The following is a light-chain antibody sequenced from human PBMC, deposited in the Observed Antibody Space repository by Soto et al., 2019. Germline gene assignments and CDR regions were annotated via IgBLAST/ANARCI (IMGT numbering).Light chain of an antibody. CDR3: QPSYSTPKT. Sequence: DIQMTQSPASVSASVGDRFTVTCRASQNILKYLNWYQQKPGKAPNLLISAASNLQSGVPSRFSGSGSGTDFTLTISSLQPEDFATYYCQPSYSTPKTFGQGTKVDIK. CDR2: AAS. V-gene: IGKV1-39*01. J-gene: IGKJ1*01. CDR1: QNILKY.